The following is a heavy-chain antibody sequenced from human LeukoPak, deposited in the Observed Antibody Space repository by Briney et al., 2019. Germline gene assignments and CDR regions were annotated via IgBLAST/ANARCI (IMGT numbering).Heavy chain of an antibody. Sequence: PGGSLRLSCAASGFTFSSYSMNWVRQAPGKGLEWVSYISSSSSTIYYADSVKGRFTISRDNAKNSLYLQMNSLRAEDTAVYYCARDSRWFGEPYFDYWGQGTLVTVSS. CDR3: ARDSRWFGEPYFDY. V-gene: IGHV3-48*01. CDR1: GFTFSSYS. CDR2: ISSSSSTI. J-gene: IGHJ4*02. D-gene: IGHD3-10*01.